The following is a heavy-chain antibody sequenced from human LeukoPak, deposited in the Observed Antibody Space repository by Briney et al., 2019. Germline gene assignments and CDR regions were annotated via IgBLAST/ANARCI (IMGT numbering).Heavy chain of an antibody. CDR2: IYYSGST. D-gene: IGHD6-19*01. V-gene: IGHV4-59*01. CDR1: GGSISSYY. CDR3: AREKGQWLGTYYYYYYMDV. Sequence: SETLSLTCTVSGGSISSYYWSWIRQPPGKGLEWIGYIYYSGSTNYNPSLKSRVTISVDTSKNQFSLKLSSVTAADTAVYYCAREKGQWLGTYYYYYYMDVCGKGTTVTISS. J-gene: IGHJ6*03.